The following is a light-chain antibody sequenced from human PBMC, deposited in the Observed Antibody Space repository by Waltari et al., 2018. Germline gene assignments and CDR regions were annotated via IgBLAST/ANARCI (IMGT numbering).Light chain of an antibody. Sequence: EIVLTQSTGTLSLSPGETPPLSCRASQSVRGPLAWYQQKPGQAPRLLIYGASIRATGIPDRFSGSGSGTDFSLTITRLEPEDFAVYYCQHYVRLPVTFGQGTRVEIK. CDR2: GAS. J-gene: IGKJ1*01. CDR1: QSVRGP. CDR3: QHYVRLPVT. V-gene: IGKV3-20*01.